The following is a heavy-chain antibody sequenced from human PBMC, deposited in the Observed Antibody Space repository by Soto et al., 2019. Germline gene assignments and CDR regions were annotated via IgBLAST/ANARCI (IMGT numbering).Heavy chain of an antibody. Sequence: SETLSLTCAVYGGSFSGYYWSWIRQPPGKGLEWIGEINHSGSTNYNPSLKSRVTISVDTSKNQFSLKLSSVTAADTAVYYCARDLEIAVAGTGEYWGQGTLVTVSS. CDR2: INHSGST. CDR3: ARDLEIAVAGTGEY. V-gene: IGHV4-34*01. CDR1: GGSFSGYY. D-gene: IGHD6-19*01. J-gene: IGHJ4*02.